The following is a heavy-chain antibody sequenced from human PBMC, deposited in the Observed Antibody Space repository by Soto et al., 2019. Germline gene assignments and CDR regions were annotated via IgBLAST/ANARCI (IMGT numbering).Heavy chain of an antibody. D-gene: IGHD3-10*01. CDR1: GYTFTGYY. Sequence: ASVKVPCKASGYTFTGYYMHWVRQAPGQGLEWMGWINPNSGGTNYAQKFQGRVTMTRDTSISTAYMELSRLRSDDTAVYYCARDRGSMVRGVIYGMDVWGQGTTVTVSS. J-gene: IGHJ6*02. V-gene: IGHV1-2*02. CDR2: INPNSGGT. CDR3: ARDRGSMVRGVIYGMDV.